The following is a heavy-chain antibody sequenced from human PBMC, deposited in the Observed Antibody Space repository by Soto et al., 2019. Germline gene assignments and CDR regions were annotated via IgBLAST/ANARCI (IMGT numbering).Heavy chain of an antibody. J-gene: IGHJ5*02. V-gene: IGHV4-31*11. Sequence: SLTRACAFSGASISSGGYYGSWIRQHPGKGLEWMGYIYYSWITYYNPSLRSRVTISVDTSKNQFSLKLSSVTAADTAVYYCARVKVQSTTMIVVPRGWFDPWGQGTLVTVSS. CDR1: GASISSGGYY. CDR2: IYYSWIT. CDR3: ARVKVQSTTMIVVPRGWFDP. D-gene: IGHD3-22*01.